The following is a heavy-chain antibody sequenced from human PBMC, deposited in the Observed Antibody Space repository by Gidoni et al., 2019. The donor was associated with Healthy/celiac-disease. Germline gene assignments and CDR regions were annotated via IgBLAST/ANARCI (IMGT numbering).Heavy chain of an antibody. CDR1: GYNFTSYG. V-gene: IGHV1-18*01. CDR3: ARTVVAANKVDY. D-gene: IGHD2-15*01. CDR2: ISAYNGNT. J-gene: IGHJ4*02. Sequence: ASGYNFTSYGISWVRQAPGQGLEWMGWISAYNGNTNYAQKLQGRVTMTTDTSTSTAYMELRSLRSDDTAVYYCARTVVAANKVDYWGQGTLVTVSS.